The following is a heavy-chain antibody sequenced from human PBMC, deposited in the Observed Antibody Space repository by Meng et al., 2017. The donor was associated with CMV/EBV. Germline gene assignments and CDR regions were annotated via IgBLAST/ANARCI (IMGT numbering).Heavy chain of an antibody. CDR2: INSDGSST. Sequence: SGFTFSSYWMHWVRQAPGKGLVWVSRINSDGSSTSYADSVKGRFTISRDNAKNTLYLQMNSLRADDTAVYYCASPPGYSSGWDLNWGQGTLVTVSS. V-gene: IGHV3-74*01. J-gene: IGHJ4*02. D-gene: IGHD6-19*01. CDR3: ASPPGYSSGWDLN. CDR1: GFTFSSYW.